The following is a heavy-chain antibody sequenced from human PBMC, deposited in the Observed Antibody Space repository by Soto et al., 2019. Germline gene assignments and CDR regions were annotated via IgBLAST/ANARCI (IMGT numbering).Heavy chain of an antibody. CDR2: IYYSGST. Sequence: SETLSLTCTVSGGSISSYYWSWIRQPPGKGLEWIGYIYYSGSTNYNPSLKSRVTISVDTSKNQFSLKLSSVTAADTAVYYCVRGGATTPVDYYYYGMDVWGQGTAVTVSS. CDR1: GGSISSYY. CDR3: VRGGATTPVDYYYYGMDV. D-gene: IGHD1-26*01. J-gene: IGHJ6*02. V-gene: IGHV4-59*01.